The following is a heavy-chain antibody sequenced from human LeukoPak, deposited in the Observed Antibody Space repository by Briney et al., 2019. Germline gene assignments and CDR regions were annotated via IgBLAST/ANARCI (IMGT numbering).Heavy chain of an antibody. D-gene: IGHD4-11*01. Sequence: SETLSLTCTVSGGSISSGSYYWSWIRQPAGKGLEWIGRIYTSGSTNYNPSLKSRVTISVDTSKNQFSLKLSSVTAADTAVYYCARVRLTTVTTFPIWFDPWGQGTLVTVSS. J-gene: IGHJ5*02. CDR2: IYTSGST. CDR1: GGSISSGSYY. V-gene: IGHV4-61*02. CDR3: ARVRLTTVTTFPIWFDP.